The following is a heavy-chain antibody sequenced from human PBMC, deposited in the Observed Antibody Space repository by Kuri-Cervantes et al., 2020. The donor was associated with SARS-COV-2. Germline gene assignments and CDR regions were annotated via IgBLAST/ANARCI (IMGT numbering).Heavy chain of an antibody. D-gene: IGHD4-11*01. J-gene: IGHJ6*03. V-gene: IGHV4-39*01. Sequence: GSLRLSCTVSGGSISSSSYYWGWIRQPPGKGLEWIGSIYYSGSTYYNPSLKSRVTISVDTSKNQFSLKLSSVTAADTAVYYCARLYSNYQPYYYYYMDVWGKGTTVTVSS. CDR1: GGSISSSSYY. CDR3: ARLYSNYQPYYYYYMDV. CDR2: IYYSGST.